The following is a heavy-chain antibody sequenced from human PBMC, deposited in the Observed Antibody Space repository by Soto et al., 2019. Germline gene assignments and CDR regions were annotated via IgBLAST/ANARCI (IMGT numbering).Heavy chain of an antibody. D-gene: IGHD2-15*01. CDR1: GGSFSGYY. J-gene: IGHJ6*02. CDR2: INHSGST. CDR3: ARGPYCSGGTCYRGMDV. Sequence: SETLSLTCAVYGGSFSGYYWSWIRQPPGKGLEWIGEINHSGSTNYNPSLKSRVTISVDTSKNQFSLNLSSVTAADTAVYYCARGPYCSGGTCYRGMDVWGQGXTVTVYS. V-gene: IGHV4-34*01.